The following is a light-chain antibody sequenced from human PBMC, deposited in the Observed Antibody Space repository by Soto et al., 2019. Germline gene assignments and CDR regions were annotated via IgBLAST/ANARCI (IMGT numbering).Light chain of an antibody. V-gene: IGLV1-47*01. CDR2: RNN. CDR1: SSNIGSNY. CDR3: AEWDDNLSAFYV. J-gene: IGLJ1*01. Sequence: QSVLTQPPSASGTPGQRVTISCSGSSSNIGSNYVYWYQQLPGTAPKLLIYRNNQRPSGVPDRFSGSKSGTSASLAISWLRSEDEADYYCAEWDDNLSAFYVFGTGTKVTVL.